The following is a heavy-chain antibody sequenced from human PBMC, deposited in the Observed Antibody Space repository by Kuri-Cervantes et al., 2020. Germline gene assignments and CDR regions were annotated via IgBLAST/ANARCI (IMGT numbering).Heavy chain of an antibody. CDR3: ARGPYSSSWYSDYYGMDV. D-gene: IGHD6-13*01. Sequence: SETLSLTCAVSGYSISSGYYWGWIRQPPGTGLEWIGSIYHSGSTNYNPSLKSRVTISVDKSKNQFSLKLSSVTAADTAVYYCARGPYSSSWYSDYYGMDVWGQGTTVTVSS. CDR2: IYHSGST. CDR1: GYSISSGYY. V-gene: IGHV4-38-2*01. J-gene: IGHJ6*02.